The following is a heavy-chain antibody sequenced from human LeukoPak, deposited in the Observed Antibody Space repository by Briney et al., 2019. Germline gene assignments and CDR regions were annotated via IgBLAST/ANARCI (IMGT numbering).Heavy chain of an antibody. CDR2: INHSGST. D-gene: IGHD3-22*01. CDR3: ARGPGTMIEGAGFSFDP. CDR1: GGSFSGYY. J-gene: IGHJ5*02. V-gene: IGHV4-34*01. Sequence: SETLSLTCAVYGGSFSGYYWIWIRQPPGKGLEWIGEINHSGSTNYNPSLRSRVTISVDRSKNQFSLSLSSVTAADTAVFYCARGPGTMIEGAGFSFDPWGQGTLVTVSS.